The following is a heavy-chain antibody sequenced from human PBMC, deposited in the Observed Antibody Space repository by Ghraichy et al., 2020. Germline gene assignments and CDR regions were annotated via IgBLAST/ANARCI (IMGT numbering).Heavy chain of an antibody. V-gene: IGHV1-18*01. CDR2: ISAYNGNT. J-gene: IGHJ5*02. CDR3: AIEILNMSPIAMVRGVTRNWFDP. CDR1: GYNFTSYI. D-gene: IGHD3-10*01. Sequence: ASVKVSCKTSGYNFTSYIISWVRQAPGQGLEWMGWISAYNGNTKYAQKFQDRVTMTTDTSTSTAYMELRSLRSDDTAVYYCAIEILNMSPIAMVRGVTRNWFDPWGQGTLVTVSS.